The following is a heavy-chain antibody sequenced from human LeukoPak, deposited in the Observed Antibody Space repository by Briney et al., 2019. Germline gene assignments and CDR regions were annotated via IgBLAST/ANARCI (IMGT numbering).Heavy chain of an antibody. J-gene: IGHJ6*03. V-gene: IGHV4-61*02. CDR1: GGSISSGSYY. CDR2: IYTSGST. D-gene: IGHD3-22*01. Sequence: PSETLSLTCTVSGGSISSGSYYWSWIRQPAGKGLEWIGRIYTSGSTNYNPSLKSRVTISVDTSKNQFSLKLSSVTAADTAVYYCARVHDDSSGYYWSHYYYYYMDVWGKGTTVTVSS. CDR3: ARVHDDSSGYYWSHYYYYYMDV.